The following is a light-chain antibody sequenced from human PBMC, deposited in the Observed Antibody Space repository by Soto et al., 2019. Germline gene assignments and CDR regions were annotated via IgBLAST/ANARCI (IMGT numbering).Light chain of an antibody. Sequence: QSALTQPASVSGSPGQSITISCTGSNSDVGAYNYVSWYQHHPGEAPKIIIYDVSDRPSGVSNRFSGSKSGNTASLTISGLQPEDDADYYCSSYTAFTTYVFGTGTKLTVL. CDR3: SSYTAFTTYV. CDR2: DVS. V-gene: IGLV2-14*01. J-gene: IGLJ1*01. CDR1: NSDVGAYNY.